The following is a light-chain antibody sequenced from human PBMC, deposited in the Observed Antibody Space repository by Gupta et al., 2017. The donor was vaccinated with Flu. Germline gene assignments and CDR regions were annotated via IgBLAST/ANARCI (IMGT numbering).Light chain of an antibody. CDR2: GVT. V-gene: IGLV2-14*01. J-gene: IGLJ3*02. CDR3: SSYETVSNWV. Sequence: QSALTQPASVSGSPGQSTPISCTATSSDVGAYNFFSWYQQHPGKAPKVIIYGVTNRPSGVSDRFSGSKSGNTASLTISGLQAEDEADYYCSSYETVSNWVFGGGTKLTVL. CDR1: SSDVGAYNF.